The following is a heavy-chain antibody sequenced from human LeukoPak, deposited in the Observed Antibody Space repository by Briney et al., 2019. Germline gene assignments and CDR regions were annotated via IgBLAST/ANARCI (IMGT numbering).Heavy chain of an antibody. CDR1: GGSISSGDYY. CDR3: ASLYYYDSSGFDY. J-gene: IGHJ4*02. CDR2: IYYSGST. Sequence: SETLSLTCTVSGGSISSGDYYWSWIRQPPGKGLEWIGYIYYSGSTYYNPSLKSRVTTSVDTSKNQFSLKLSSVTAADTAVYYCASLYYYDSSGFDYWGQGTLVTVSS. V-gene: IGHV4-30-4*01. D-gene: IGHD3-22*01.